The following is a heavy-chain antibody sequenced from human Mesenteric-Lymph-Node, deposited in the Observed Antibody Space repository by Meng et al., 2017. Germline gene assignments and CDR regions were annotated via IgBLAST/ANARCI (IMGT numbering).Heavy chain of an antibody. CDR2: IYHSGST. CDR3: ARGGGCSSSSCDLDY. V-gene: IGHV4-4*02. Sequence: VPLQESGPGLWQPCETLSLTCVVSGASISSGNWWNWVRQPPGKGLEWIGDIYHSGSTNYNPSLKSRVTISVDKSKNQFSLKLSSVTAADTAMYYCARGGGCSSSSCDLDYWGQGVLVTVSS. D-gene: IGHD2-2*01. CDR1: GASISSGNW. J-gene: IGHJ4*02.